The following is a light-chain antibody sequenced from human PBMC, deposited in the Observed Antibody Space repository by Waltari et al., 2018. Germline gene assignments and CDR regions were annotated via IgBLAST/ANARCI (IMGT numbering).Light chain of an antibody. CDR2: DVS. J-gene: IGLJ2*01. CDR3: TSYTSTNTVI. CDR1: SSDIGGYNY. V-gene: IGLV2-14*03. Sequence: QSVLTQPASVSGSPGQSITISCTGTSSDIGGYNYVSWYQQHPGKAPKLMIYDVSRWPSSFSHRFSGSKSGNTASLTISGLQAEDEAHYYCTSYTSTNTVIFGGGTKVTVL.